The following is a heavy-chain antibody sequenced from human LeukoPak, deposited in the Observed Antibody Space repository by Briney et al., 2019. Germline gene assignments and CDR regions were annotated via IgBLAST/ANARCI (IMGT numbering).Heavy chain of an antibody. CDR3: ARGHPGVVPTAFDI. CDR2: IYHSGST. Sequence: SQTLSLTCAVSGGSISSGGYSWSWIRQPPGKGLEWIGYIYHSGSTYYNPSLKSRVTISVDTSKNQLSLKLSSVTAADTAVYYCARGHPGVVPTAFDIWGQGTMVTVSS. V-gene: IGHV4-30-2*01. CDR1: GGSISSGGYS. D-gene: IGHD3-3*01. J-gene: IGHJ3*02.